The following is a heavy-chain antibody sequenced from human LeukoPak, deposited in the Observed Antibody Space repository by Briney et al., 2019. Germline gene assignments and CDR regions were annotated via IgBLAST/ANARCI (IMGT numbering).Heavy chain of an antibody. CDR1: GFTFSSYS. CDR2: ISGSSSYI. D-gene: IGHD1-26*01. J-gene: IGHJ6*03. Sequence: GGSLRLSCAASGFTFSSYSMNWVRQAPGKGLEWVSYISGSSSYIYYADSVKGRFTISRDNAKNSLYLQMNSLRAEDTAVYYCASIEYGGSYYSYYPWYMDVWGKGTTVTVSS. CDR3: ASIEYGGSYYSYYPWYMDV. V-gene: IGHV3-21*05.